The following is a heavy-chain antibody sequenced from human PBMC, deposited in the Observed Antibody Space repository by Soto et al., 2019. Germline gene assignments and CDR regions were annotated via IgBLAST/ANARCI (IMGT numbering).Heavy chain of an antibody. J-gene: IGHJ6*03. Sequence: SQTLSLTCAISGDSASSNSAAWNWIRLSPSRGLEWLARTYYRSRWYNDYAVSVRSRITVNPDTSKNQFSLQLTSVTPEDTAVFYGAETTPHTWYYMDVWGKGTTDTVSS. CDR2: TYYRSRWYN. CDR3: AETTPHTWYYMDV. V-gene: IGHV6-1*01. CDR1: GDSASSNSAA. D-gene: IGHD2-15*01.